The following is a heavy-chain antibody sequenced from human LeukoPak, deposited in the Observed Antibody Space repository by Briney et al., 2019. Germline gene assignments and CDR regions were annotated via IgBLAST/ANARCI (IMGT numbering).Heavy chain of an antibody. J-gene: IGHJ6*03. CDR1: GGTFSSYT. CDR2: IIPILGIA. V-gene: IGHV1-69*02. CDR3: ARARVGIAAAQSPPTNLYYMDV. D-gene: IGHD6-13*01. Sequence: ASVKVSCKASGGTFSSYTISLVRQAPGQGLEWMGRIIPILGIANYAQKFQGRVTITADKSTSTAYMELSSLRSEDTAVYYCARARVGIAAAQSPPTNLYYMDVWGKGTTVTVSS.